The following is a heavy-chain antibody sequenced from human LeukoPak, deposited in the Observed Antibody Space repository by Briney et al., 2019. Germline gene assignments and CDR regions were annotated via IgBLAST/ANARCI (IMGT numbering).Heavy chain of an antibody. Sequence: GGSLRLSCAASGFTFDDYGVHWVRQAPGKGLEWVSLISGDGDTTYYADSVKGRFTISRVNSKKSLFLQMSSLRTEDTALYYCAKDRYCRGGNCYSPLDYWGQGTLVTVSS. CDR1: GFTFDDYG. V-gene: IGHV3-43*02. D-gene: IGHD2-15*01. CDR2: ISGDGDTT. CDR3: AKDRYCRGGNCYSPLDY. J-gene: IGHJ4*02.